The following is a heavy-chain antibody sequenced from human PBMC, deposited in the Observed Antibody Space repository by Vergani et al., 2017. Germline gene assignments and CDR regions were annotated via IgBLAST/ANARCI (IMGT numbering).Heavy chain of an antibody. CDR1: GFTFDDYA. D-gene: IGHD2-15*01. CDR2: IYSGGST. Sequence: EVQLVESGGGLVQPGRSLRLSCAASGFTFDDYAMHWVRQAPGKGLEWVSVIYSGGSTYYADSVKGRFTISRDNSKNTLYLQMNSLRAEDTAVYYCARGGEGCSGGSCYSDPLIDPWGQGTLVTVSS. J-gene: IGHJ5*02. CDR3: ARGGEGCSGGSCYSDPLIDP. V-gene: IGHV3-66*01.